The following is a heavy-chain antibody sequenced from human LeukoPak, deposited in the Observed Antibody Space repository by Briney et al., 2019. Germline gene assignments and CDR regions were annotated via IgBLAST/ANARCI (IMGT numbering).Heavy chain of an antibody. V-gene: IGHV5-51*01. CDR3: ARHEGVYYDYVWGSYRPDKGDFYMDV. J-gene: IGHJ6*03. D-gene: IGHD3-16*02. CDR1: GYNFTNSW. Sequence: GESLKISCKGAGYNFTNSWIGWVRQMPGKGLEWMGIIYPDDSDTGYSPSFEGQVTISADKSISTAYLQWSSLKASDTAMYYCARHEGVYYDYVWGSYRPDKGDFYMDVWGKGTTVTVSS. CDR2: IYPDDSDT.